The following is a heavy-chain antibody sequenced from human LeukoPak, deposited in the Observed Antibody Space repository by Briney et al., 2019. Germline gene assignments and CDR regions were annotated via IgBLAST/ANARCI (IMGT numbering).Heavy chain of an antibody. CDR3: ARMEEGLGQCKSSGCYWLDP. V-gene: IGHV4-38-2*02. CDR1: GYSISSGYY. CDR2: IYHSGST. D-gene: IGHD2-2*01. J-gene: IGHJ5*02. Sequence: SETLSLTCTVSGYSISSGYYWGWIRQPPGKGLEWIGSIYHSGSTYYNPSLKSRVTFSVDTPKNQFSLKLKSVTAADTAVYYCARMEEGLGQCKSSGCYWLDPWGQGTLVTVSS.